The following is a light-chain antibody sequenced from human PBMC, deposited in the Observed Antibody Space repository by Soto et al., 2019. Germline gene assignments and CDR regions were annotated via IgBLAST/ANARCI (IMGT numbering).Light chain of an antibody. CDR2: AAY. V-gene: IGKV1-9*01. CDR3: QQYVYSPAT. CDR1: QGISSY. Sequence: IQLTQSPSSLSASVGDRVTITCRAIQGISSYLAWYQQKPGKAPKLLIYAAYTLQSGVPSRLSGSGSGTDFTLTISRLESEEFAVYFCQQYVYSPATFGQGTKVDIK. J-gene: IGKJ1*01.